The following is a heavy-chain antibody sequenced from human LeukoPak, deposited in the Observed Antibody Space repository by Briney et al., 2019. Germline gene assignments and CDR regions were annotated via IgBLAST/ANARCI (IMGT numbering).Heavy chain of an antibody. Sequence: SETLSLTCTVSGGSISSYYWSWIRQPPGKGLEWIGYIYYSGSTNYNPSLKSRVTISVDTSKNQFSLKLSSVTAADTAVYYCARGHKRFLEWFRLQFDPWGQGTLVTVSS. CDR1: GGSISSYY. CDR3: ARGHKRFLEWFRLQFDP. D-gene: IGHD3-3*01. J-gene: IGHJ5*02. V-gene: IGHV4-59*12. CDR2: IYYSGST.